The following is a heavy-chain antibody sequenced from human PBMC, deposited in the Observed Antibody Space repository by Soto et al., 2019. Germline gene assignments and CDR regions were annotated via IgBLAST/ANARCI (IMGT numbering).Heavy chain of an antibody. Sequence: QVQLVESGGGVVQPGRSLRLSCAASGFTFSSYGMHWVRQAPGKGLEWVAVISYDVSNKYYADSVKGRFTISRDNSKNTLYLQMNSLRAEDTTVYYCASSGSGYYPDYWGQGTLVTVSS. J-gene: IGHJ4*02. V-gene: IGHV3-30*03. CDR1: GFTFSSYG. D-gene: IGHD3-3*01. CDR2: ISYDVSNK. CDR3: ASSGSGYYPDY.